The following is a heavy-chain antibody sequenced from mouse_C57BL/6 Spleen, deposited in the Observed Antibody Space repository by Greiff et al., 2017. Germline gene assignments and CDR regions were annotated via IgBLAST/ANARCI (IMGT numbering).Heavy chain of an antibody. V-gene: IGHV1-74*01. CDR1: GYTFTSYW. J-gene: IGHJ1*03. Sequence: QVQLQQPGAELVKPGASVKVSCKASGYTFTSYWMHWVKQRPGQGLEWIGRIHPSDSATNYNQKFKGKATLTVDKSSSKAYMQLSRLTSEDSAVYYCAICTTVARYFDVWGTGTTVTVSS. CDR2: IHPSDSAT. CDR3: AICTTVARYFDV. D-gene: IGHD1-1*01.